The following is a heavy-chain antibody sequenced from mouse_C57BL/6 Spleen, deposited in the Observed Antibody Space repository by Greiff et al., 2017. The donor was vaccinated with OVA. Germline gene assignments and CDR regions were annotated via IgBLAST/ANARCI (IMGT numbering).Heavy chain of an antibody. Sequence: DVKLQESGPGLVKPSQSLSLTCSVTGYSITSGYYWNWIRQFPGNKLEWMGYISYDGSNNYNPSLKNRISITRDTSKNQFFLKLNSVTTEDTATYYCARDPYYYGSSLFDYWGQGTTLTVSS. CDR1: GYSITSGYY. CDR2: ISYDGSN. V-gene: IGHV3-6*01. D-gene: IGHD1-1*01. CDR3: ARDPYYYGSSLFDY. J-gene: IGHJ2*01.